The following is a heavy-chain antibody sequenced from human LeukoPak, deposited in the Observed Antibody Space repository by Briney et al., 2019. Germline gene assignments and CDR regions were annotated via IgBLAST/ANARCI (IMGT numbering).Heavy chain of an antibody. CDR2: SYYSGIT. J-gene: IGHJ4*02. V-gene: IGHV4-59*01. Sequence: SETLALTCTVSGDSISTYYWSWIRQSPGKGLEWIGYSYYSGITSYNPSLKSRVTMSVDESKNQLSLKVNSVTAADTAVYYCARGEPVDYWGQGTLVTVSS. D-gene: IGHD1-14*01. CDR3: ARGEPVDY. CDR1: GDSISTYY.